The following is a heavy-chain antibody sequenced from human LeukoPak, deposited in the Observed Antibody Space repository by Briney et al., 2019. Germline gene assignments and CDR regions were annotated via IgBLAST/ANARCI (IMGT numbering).Heavy chain of an antibody. J-gene: IGHJ4*02. CDR1: GVTFISYA. CDR2: INHSGST. D-gene: IGHD7-27*01. CDR3: ARGQLGITRKNHFDY. V-gene: IGHV4-34*01. Sequence: GSLRLSCAASGVTFISYAMTWVRQPPGKGLEWIGEINHSGSTNYNPSLKSRVTISVDTSKNQFSLKLSSVTAADTAVYYCARGQLGITRKNHFDYWGQGTLVTVSS.